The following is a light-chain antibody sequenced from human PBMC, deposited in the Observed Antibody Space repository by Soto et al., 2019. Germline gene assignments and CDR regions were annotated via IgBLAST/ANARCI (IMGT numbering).Light chain of an antibody. Sequence: EIVLTQSPATLSLSPGERATLSCRASQTVSSSLAWYQQKPGQAPRLLIYASSNRATGIPDRFSGSGSGTEFTLTISSLQSEDFAVYYCQQYHSWPPRTFGQGTKVDIK. CDR3: QQYHSWPPRT. CDR2: ASS. CDR1: QTVSSS. V-gene: IGKV3D-15*01. J-gene: IGKJ1*01.